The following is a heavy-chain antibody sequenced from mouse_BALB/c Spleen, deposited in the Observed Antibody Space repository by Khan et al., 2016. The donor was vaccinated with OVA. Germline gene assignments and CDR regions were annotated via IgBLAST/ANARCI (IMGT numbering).Heavy chain of an antibody. CDR2: IYPRTDNT. CDR1: GYIFTSYW. D-gene: IGHD3-2*02. J-gene: IGHJ2*01. Sequence: QVQLKQSGAELVRPGTSVKLSCKTSGYIFTSYWIHWVKQRSGQGLEWIARIYPRTDNTYYSEKFKDKATLTADKSSSTAYLQLSSLKSEDSAVFFCAREEALYYFDYWGQGTTLTVSS. V-gene: IGHV1-76*01. CDR3: AREEALYYFDY.